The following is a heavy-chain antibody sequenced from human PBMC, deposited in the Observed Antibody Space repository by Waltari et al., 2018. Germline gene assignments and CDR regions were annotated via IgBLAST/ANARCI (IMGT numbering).Heavy chain of an antibody. CDR1: GGSISSYY. Sequence: QVQLQESGPGLVKPSETLSLTCTVSGGSISSYYWSWIRQPPGKGLAWIGYIYYSGSTNYNPSLKSRVTISVDTSKNQFSLKLSSVTAADTAVYYCARDTPRRYYDILTGYYPTGDYGMDVWGQGTTVTVSS. V-gene: IGHV4-59*01. CDR3: ARDTPRRYYDILTGYYPTGDYGMDV. J-gene: IGHJ6*02. CDR2: IYYSGST. D-gene: IGHD3-9*01.